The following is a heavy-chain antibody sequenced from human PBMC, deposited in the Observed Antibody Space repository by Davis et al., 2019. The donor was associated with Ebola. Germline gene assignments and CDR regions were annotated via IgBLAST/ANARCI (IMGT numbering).Heavy chain of an antibody. CDR2: ISAYNGNT. J-gene: IGHJ4*02. CDR1: GYTFTRYG. V-gene: IGHV1-18*04. Sequence: AASVKVSCKASGYTFTRYGISWVRQAPGQGLEWMGWISAYNGNTNYAQKLQGRVTMNTDTSTSTAYMDLRSLRSDDTAVYYCARVRSMVRGGDFDYWGQGTLVTVSS. CDR3: ARVRSMVRGGDFDY. D-gene: IGHD3-10*01.